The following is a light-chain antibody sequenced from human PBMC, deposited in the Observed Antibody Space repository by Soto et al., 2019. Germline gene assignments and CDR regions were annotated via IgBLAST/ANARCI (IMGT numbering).Light chain of an antibody. CDR1: QALSNY. V-gene: IGKV1-9*01. Sequence: DIQLTQSPSVLSASVGDTVTITCRASQALSNYLAWYQQKPGTAPDLLIYSAPTLQSGVPSRFSGSGSETEFSLTIRALQPEDFATYYCQQLSRYPLTFGGGTKV. J-gene: IGKJ4*01. CDR2: SAP. CDR3: QQLSRYPLT.